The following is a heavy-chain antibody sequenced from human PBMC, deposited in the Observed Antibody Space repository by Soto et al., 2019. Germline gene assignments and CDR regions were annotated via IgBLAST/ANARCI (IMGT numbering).Heavy chain of an antibody. CDR3: AKDSWYFDL. Sequence: PGGSMSLSCQASGFIFTNFWMHWVRHVPEKGLVWVSRIDTRGSSTTYADSVKGRFTISRDNAKNTVSLQMNRLRAEDTGVYYCAKDSWYFDLWSQGSLVTVSS. V-gene: IGHV3-74*03. D-gene: IGHD6-13*01. CDR1: GFIFTNFW. J-gene: IGHJ4*02. CDR2: IDTRGSST.